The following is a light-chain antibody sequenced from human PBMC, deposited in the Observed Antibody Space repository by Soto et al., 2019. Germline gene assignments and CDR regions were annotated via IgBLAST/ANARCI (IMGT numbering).Light chain of an antibody. V-gene: IGLV1-44*01. CDR3: AAWDDSLNGYV. CDR1: RSNIGSNT. J-gene: IGLJ1*01. CDR2: SFN. Sequence: QSVLAQSPSASGTPGQGVTISCSVSRSNIGSNTVNWFQQVPGTAPKLLIYSFNQRPSGVPDRFSGSKSGTSASLAISGLQSQDEADYYCAAWDDSLNGYVFGTGTKVTVL.